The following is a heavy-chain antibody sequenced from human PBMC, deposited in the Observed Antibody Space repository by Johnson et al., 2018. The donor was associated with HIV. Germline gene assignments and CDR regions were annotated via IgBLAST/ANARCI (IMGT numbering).Heavy chain of an antibody. V-gene: IGHV3-11*04. CDR2: ISSSGSTI. CDR3: AKGSRARAVYDFWSGVPDAFDI. J-gene: IGHJ3*02. CDR1: GFTFSDYY. D-gene: IGHD3-3*01. Sequence: QMQLVESGGGLVKPGGSLRLSCAASGFTFSDYYMSWIRQAPGKGLEWVSYISSSGSTIYYADSVKGRFTISRDNSKNTLYLQMNSLRAEDTAVYYCAKGSRARAVYDFWSGVPDAFDIWGQGTMVTVSS.